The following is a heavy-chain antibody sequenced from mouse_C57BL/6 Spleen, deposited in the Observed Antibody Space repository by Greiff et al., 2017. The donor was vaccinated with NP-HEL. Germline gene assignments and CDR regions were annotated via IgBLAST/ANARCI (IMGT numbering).Heavy chain of an antibody. D-gene: IGHD1-1*01. CDR2: INPNNGGT. J-gene: IGHJ3*01. V-gene: IGHV1-22*01. CDR3: ARMDPYGSSAWFAY. Sequence: VQLQQSGPELVKPGASVKMSCKASGYTFTDYNMHWVKQSHGKSLEWIGYINPNNGGTSYNQKFKGKATLTVNKSSSTAYMELRSLTSEDSAVYYCARMDPYGSSAWFAYWGQGTLVTVSA. CDR1: GYTFTDYN.